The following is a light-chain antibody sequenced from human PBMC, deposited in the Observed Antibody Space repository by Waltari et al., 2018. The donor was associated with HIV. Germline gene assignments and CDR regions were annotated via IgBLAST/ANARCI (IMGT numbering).Light chain of an antibody. V-gene: IGKV1-5*03. CDR3: HQYASFSGT. Sequence: DIRLTQSPSTLSASAGDRVAITCRAGQSVGPFLAWYQQKPGKPPKLLIFQASTLEGGVPSRFSGSVSGSDFTLTINGLQSDDFVTYYCHQYASFSGTFGQGTKVELK. CDR1: QSVGPF. J-gene: IGKJ1*01. CDR2: QAS.